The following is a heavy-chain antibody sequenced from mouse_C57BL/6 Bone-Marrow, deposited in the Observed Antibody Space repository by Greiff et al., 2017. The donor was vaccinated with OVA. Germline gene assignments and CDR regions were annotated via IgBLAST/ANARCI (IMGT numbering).Heavy chain of an antibody. CDR1: GYTFTDYE. Sequence: QVQLKESGAELVRPGASVTLSCKASGYTFTDYEMHWVKQTPVHGLEWIGAIDPETGGTAYNQKFKGKAILTADKSSSTAYMALRSLTSEDSAVYYCRAYYYGSSYYFDYWGQGTTLTVSS. CDR2: IDPETGGT. CDR3: RAYYYGSSYYFDY. V-gene: IGHV1-15*01. D-gene: IGHD1-1*01. J-gene: IGHJ2*01.